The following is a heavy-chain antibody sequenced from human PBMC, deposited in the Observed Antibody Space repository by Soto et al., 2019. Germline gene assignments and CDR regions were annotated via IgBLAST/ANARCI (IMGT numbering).Heavy chain of an antibody. V-gene: IGHV3-9*01. CDR3: VKDESINWYSGHFRH. CDR1: GFTVDVYS. Sequence: SLTLSCPASGFTVDVYSIHWVRQVPEKGMEWVSGINWNSGSIGYGDSVKGRFAISTDNAKNSLHLQMNSLSAEDTALYYCVKDESINWYSGHFRHWGQGTTVTVSS. J-gene: IGHJ6*02. D-gene: IGHD6-13*01. CDR2: INWNSGSI.